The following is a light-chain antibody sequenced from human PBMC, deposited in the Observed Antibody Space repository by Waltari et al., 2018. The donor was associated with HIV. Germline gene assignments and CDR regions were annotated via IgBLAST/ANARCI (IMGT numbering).Light chain of an antibody. J-gene: IGKJ1*01. CDR2: ATS. V-gene: IGKV3-20*01. CDR1: QSGSRIH. Sequence: EIVFTQSPGPLSLSPGERATLACRASQSGSRIHFAWYQHKPGQSPRILIYATSSRATGVPDRFSGSGSGTDFTLTISSLEPEDFGVYSCQQYDGSPPWTFGQGTKVEIK. CDR3: QQYDGSPPWT.